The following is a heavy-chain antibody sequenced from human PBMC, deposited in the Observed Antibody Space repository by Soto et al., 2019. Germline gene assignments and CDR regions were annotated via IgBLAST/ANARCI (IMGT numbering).Heavy chain of an antibody. CDR3: ARDGASY. V-gene: IGHV3-30-3*01. CDR2: KSYDGINK. J-gene: IGHJ4*02. Sequence: QVQLVESGGGVVQPGRSLKLSCAASGFTFSTYAMHWLRQAPGKGLEWVAVKSYDGINKYYADSVKGRFTISRDNSKNTLYLQMNSLRGEDTAGFYCARDGASYWGQGTPVIVSS. D-gene: IGHD3-16*01. CDR1: GFTFSTYA.